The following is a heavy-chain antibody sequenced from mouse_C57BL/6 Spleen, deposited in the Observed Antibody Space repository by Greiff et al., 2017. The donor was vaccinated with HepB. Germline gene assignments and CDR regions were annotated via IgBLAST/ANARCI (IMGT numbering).Heavy chain of an antibody. CDR2: IYPGDGDT. D-gene: IGHD1-1*01. Sequence: QVQLQQSGAELVKPGASVKISCKASGYAFSSYWMNWVKQRPGKGLEWIGQIYPGDGDTNYNGKCKGKATLTADKSSSTAYMQLSSLTSEDSAVYFCAREGAVVATAPGFAYWGQGTLVTVSA. CDR3: AREGAVVATAPGFAY. V-gene: IGHV1-80*01. CDR1: GYAFSSYW. J-gene: IGHJ3*01.